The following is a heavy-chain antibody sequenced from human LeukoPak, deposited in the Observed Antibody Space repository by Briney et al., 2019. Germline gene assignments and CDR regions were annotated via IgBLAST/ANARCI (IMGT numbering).Heavy chain of an antibody. CDR2: IYYSGST. CDR1: GGSISSGDYY. CDR3: RRAIVRATNFDY. Sequence: SETLSLTCTVSGGSISSGDYYWNWIRQPPGKGLEWIGYIYYSGSTYYNPSLKSRVTISVDTSKNQFSLKVSSVTAADTAVYYCRRAIVRATNFDYWGQGTLVTVSS. D-gene: IGHD1-26*01. V-gene: IGHV4-30-4*01. J-gene: IGHJ4*02.